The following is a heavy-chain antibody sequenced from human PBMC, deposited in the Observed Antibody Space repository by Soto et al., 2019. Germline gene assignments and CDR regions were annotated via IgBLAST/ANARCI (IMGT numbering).Heavy chain of an antibody. Sequence: KTSETLSLTCTVSGGSVSSGNYFWSWIRQPPGKGLEWIGHISYSGSTNYYPSLKSRVSMSLDTSKNQFSLKLRSVTAADTAVYYCARESSNSQHDDWGQGTLVTVSS. CDR3: ARESSNSQHDD. J-gene: IGHJ4*02. V-gene: IGHV4-61*01. CDR1: GGSVSSGNYF. CDR2: ISYSGST. D-gene: IGHD6-13*01.